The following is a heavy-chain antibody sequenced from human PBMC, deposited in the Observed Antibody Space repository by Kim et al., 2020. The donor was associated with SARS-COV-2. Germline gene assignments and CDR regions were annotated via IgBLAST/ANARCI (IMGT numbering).Heavy chain of an antibody. CDR2: INSDGSST. V-gene: IGHV3-74*01. CDR3: ATEVATVVTRAYWYFDL. CDR1: GFTFSSYW. D-gene: IGHD5-12*01. J-gene: IGHJ2*01. Sequence: GGSLRLSCAASGFTFSSYWMHWVRQAPGKGLVWVSRINSDGSSTSYADSVKGRFTISRDNAKNTLYLQMNSLRAEDTAVYYCATEVATVVTRAYWYFDLWGRGTLVTVSS.